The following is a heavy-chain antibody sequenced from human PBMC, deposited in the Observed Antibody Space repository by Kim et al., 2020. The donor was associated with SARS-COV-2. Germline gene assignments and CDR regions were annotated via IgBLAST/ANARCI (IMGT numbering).Heavy chain of an antibody. V-gene: IGHV3-7*01. Sequence: KYYVESVKGRFTISRDNAKNSLYLQMNSLRAEDTAVYYCASQDSGEDSDYWGQGTLVTVSS. D-gene: IGHD3-10*01. CDR3: ASQDSGEDSDY. CDR2: K. J-gene: IGHJ4*02.